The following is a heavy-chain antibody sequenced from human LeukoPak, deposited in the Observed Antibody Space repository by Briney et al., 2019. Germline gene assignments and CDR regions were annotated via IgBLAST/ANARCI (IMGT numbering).Heavy chain of an antibody. D-gene: IGHD2-15*01. J-gene: IGHJ4*02. V-gene: IGHV1-2*02. CDR1: GYTFIGYY. CDR2: INLNSGST. CDR3: ARDVGYCSGGSCYSHFDF. Sequence: ASVTVSCKASGYTFIGYYLHWVRQAPAQGLEWMGWINLNSGSTNYAQKFQGRGSMTRATAISTAYMEVSRLRSDDTAVYYCARDVGYCSGGSCYSHFDFGGQGTLVTVSS.